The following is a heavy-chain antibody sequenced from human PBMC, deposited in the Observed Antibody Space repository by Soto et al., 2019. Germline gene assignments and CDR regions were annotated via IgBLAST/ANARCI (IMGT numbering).Heavy chain of an antibody. Sequence: TLSLTCTVSGGSISNSDAYWVWIRQPPGKGLEWVGSIYYGGTTYYNPSLKSRVTVSVDTSKNLFSLHLNSVTAADTAIYYCARRGLILMPIWGQGTLVTVSS. V-gene: IGHV4-39*02. CDR3: ARRGLILMPI. D-gene: IGHD2-8*01. CDR2: IYYGGTT. CDR1: GGSISNSDAY. J-gene: IGHJ3*02.